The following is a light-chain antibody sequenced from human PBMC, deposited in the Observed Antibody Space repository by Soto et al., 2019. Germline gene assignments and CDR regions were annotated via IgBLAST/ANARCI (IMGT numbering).Light chain of an antibody. V-gene: IGKV1-33*01. Sequence: DIQMTQSPSSLSASVGDRVTITCQASQDISNYLNWYQQKPGKAPKLLIYDASNLETGVPSRFSGSGSGTDFTFTISILQPEDIATYYCQQYDNLLLTFGGGTKVELK. CDR3: QQYDNLLLT. CDR1: QDISNY. J-gene: IGKJ4*01. CDR2: DAS.